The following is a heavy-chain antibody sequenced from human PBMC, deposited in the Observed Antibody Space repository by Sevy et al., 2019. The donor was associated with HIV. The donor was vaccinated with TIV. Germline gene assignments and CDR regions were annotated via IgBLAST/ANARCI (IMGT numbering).Heavy chain of an antibody. J-gene: IGHJ4*02. CDR1: GGSVSNGDYY. D-gene: IGHD5-12*01. V-gene: IGHV4-30-4*01. Sequence: SETLSLTCDVSGGSVSNGDYYWSWIRQPPGKGLEWFGYIYYNGSGYYNPFLKIRVTISIDKTKNQFSLKLKSVTAADTAIYYCASKRGYTHGPFESWGQGTLVTVSS. CDR3: ASKRGYTHGPFES. CDR2: IYYNGSG.